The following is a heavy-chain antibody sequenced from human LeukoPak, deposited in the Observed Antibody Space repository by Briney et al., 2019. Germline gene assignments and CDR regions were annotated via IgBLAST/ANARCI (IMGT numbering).Heavy chain of an antibody. J-gene: IGHJ4*02. D-gene: IGHD3-10*01. CDR3: ARDLVPVVPLVRGPRGSRFDY. CDR1: GYTFTSYG. Sequence: GASVKVSCKASGYTFTSYGISWVRQAPGQGLDWMGWSSAYNGNTNYAQKLQGRVTMNTDTSTSTAYMELRSLRSDDTAVYYCARDLVPVVPLVRGPRGSRFDYWGQGTLVTVSS. V-gene: IGHV1-18*01. CDR2: SSAYNGNT.